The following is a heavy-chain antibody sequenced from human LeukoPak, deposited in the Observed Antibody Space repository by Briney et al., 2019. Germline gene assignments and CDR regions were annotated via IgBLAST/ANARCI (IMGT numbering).Heavy chain of an antibody. CDR3: TTGVNIDIVV. CDR1: GFTFSNAW. CDR2: IKSNTDGGTT. V-gene: IGHV3-15*01. J-gene: IGHJ4*02. Sequence: PGGSLRLSCAASGFTFSNAWMSRVRQAPGKGLEWVGRIKSNTDGGTTDYTAPVKGRFTISRDDSNNTLYLQMNSLNAEDTGLYYCTTGVNIDIVVWGQGTLVTVSS. D-gene: IGHD5-12*01.